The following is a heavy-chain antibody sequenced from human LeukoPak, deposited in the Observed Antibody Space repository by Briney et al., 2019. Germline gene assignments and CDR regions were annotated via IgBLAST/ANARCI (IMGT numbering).Heavy chain of an antibody. V-gene: IGHV4/OR15-8*01. CDR3: ARSHDHLWGNYPDY. J-gene: IGHJ4*03. CDR1: GGSIDSTNW. Sequence: SETLSLTCDVSGGSIDSTNWWNWVRQPPGKGLEWIGEIHHDGRINYNPSLKSRVTLSVDKSKNQFSLRLNSVTAADTAMYYCARSHDHLWGNYPDYWGQGTTVTVSS. D-gene: IGHD3-16*02. CDR2: IHHDGRI.